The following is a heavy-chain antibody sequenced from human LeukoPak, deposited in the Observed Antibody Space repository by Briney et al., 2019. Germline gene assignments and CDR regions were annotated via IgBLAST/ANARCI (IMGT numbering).Heavy chain of an antibody. CDR2: IYYSGST. Sequence: SETLSLTCAVSGGSISSSNWWSWVRQPPGKGLEWIGYIYYSGSTYYNPSLKSRVTISVDTSKNQFSLKLSSVTAADTAVYYCASSGGSGSYRWMNWFDPWGQGTLVTVSS. CDR1: GGSISSSNW. D-gene: IGHD3-10*01. J-gene: IGHJ5*02. V-gene: IGHV4-4*02. CDR3: ASSGGSGSYRWMNWFDP.